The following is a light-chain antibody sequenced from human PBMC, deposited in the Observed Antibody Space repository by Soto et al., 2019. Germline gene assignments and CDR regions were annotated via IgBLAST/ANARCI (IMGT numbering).Light chain of an antibody. CDR2: GAS. V-gene: IGKV3-20*01. Sequence: EIVLTHSPGTLSLSPGERATLSCRASQSVSSSFLAWYQQKPGQAPRLLIYGASSRATGIPDRFSGSGSGTDFTLTISRLEPEDFAVYYCQQYDNSPWTFGQGTKVEIK. J-gene: IGKJ1*01. CDR3: QQYDNSPWT. CDR1: QSVSSSF.